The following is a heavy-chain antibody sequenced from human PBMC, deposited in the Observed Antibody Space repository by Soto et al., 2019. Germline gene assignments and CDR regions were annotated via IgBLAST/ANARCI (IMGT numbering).Heavy chain of an antibody. V-gene: IGHV1-69*01. Sequence: QVHLVQSGAEVKMPGSSVRVSCAASGGAFLTSDIGWVRQAPGQGLEWMGGIIPVVGAANYAQKFKGRVTITADESTRTAYLEMSSLKPEDTATYYCARDPRSGWAHDAFDVWGPGTSIIVSS. CDR2: IIPVVGAA. CDR3: ARDPRSGWAHDAFDV. J-gene: IGHJ3*01. CDR1: GGAFLTSD. D-gene: IGHD3-22*01.